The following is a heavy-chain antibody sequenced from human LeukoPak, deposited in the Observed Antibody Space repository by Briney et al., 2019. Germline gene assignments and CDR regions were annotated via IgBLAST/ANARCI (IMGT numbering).Heavy chain of an antibody. CDR1: GFVFDEHG. J-gene: IGHJ4*02. CDR2: INWSGKST. D-gene: IGHD2-2*01. Sequence: GGSLRLSCTASGFVFDEHGMTWVRHVPGKALEWVSGINWSGKSTSYGDPVRGRFTISRDNAKNSLSLQMDSLRAEDTALYYCARAPITSPFYFDYWGQGTLVTVSS. CDR3: ARAPITSPFYFDY. V-gene: IGHV3-20*04.